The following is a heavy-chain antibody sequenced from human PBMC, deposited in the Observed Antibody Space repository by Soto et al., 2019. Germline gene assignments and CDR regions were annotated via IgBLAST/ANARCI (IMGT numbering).Heavy chain of an antibody. CDR1: GGSFSGYY. D-gene: IGHD2-15*01. J-gene: IGHJ5*02. V-gene: IGHV4-34*01. CDR3: ARGLGDCSCGSCYSGKNWFDP. Sequence: QVQLQQWGAGLLKPSETLSLTCAVYGGSFSGYYWSWIRQPPGKGLEWIGEINHSGSTNYNPSLKRRVTISVDTSKNQFSLKLGSVTAADTAVYYCARGLGDCSCGSCYSGKNWFDPWGQGTLVSVSS. CDR2: INHSGST.